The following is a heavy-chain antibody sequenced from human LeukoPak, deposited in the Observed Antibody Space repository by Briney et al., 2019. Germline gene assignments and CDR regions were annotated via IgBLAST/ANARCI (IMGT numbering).Heavy chain of an antibody. Sequence: GGSLRLSCAASGFTFSSYSMNWVRQAPGKGLEWVSYISDSSSTIYYADSVKGRFTISRDNAKNSLYLQMNSLRGEDTAVYYCARGTRYCTNGVCYTKSDYFDYWGQGTLVTVSS. J-gene: IGHJ4*02. D-gene: IGHD2-8*01. V-gene: IGHV3-48*01. CDR1: GFTFSSYS. CDR2: ISDSSSTI. CDR3: ARGTRYCTNGVCYTKSDYFDY.